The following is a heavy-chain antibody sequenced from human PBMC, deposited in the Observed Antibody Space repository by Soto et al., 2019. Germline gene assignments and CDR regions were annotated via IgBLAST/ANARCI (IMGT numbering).Heavy chain of an antibody. Sequence: QVQLVQSGAEVKKPGASVKVSCKASGYTFTNYYIHWVRQAPGQGLEWMGRINPNNGGTHYAQRFQGRVTMTRYTSINTAYMEMSRLRSDDTAMFYCARSNDFVVVPAAAPLPHWGQGTLVTVSS. V-gene: IGHV1-2*06. J-gene: IGHJ4*02. CDR1: GYTFTNYY. D-gene: IGHD2-2*01. CDR3: ARSNDFVVVPAAAPLPH. CDR2: INPNNGGT.